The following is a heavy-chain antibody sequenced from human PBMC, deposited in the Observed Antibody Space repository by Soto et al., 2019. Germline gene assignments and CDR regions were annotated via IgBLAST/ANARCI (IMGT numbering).Heavy chain of an antibody. Sequence: PGGSLRLSCAASGFTFSSYGMHWVRQAPCKGLEWVAVISYDGSNKYYADSVKGRFTISRDNSKNTLYLQMNSLRAEDTAVYYCAKDYDYSNPLGYYGMDVWGQGTTVTVSS. CDR3: AKDYDYSNPLGYYGMDV. J-gene: IGHJ6*02. CDR2: ISYDGSNK. V-gene: IGHV3-30*18. D-gene: IGHD4-4*01. CDR1: GFTFSSYG.